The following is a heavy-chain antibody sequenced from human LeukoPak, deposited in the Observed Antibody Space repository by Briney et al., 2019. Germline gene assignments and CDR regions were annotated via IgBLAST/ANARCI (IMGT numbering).Heavy chain of an antibody. CDR3: AKDPYRVVFATGNYLDP. CDR1: GFTFSSSA. D-gene: IGHD2-15*01. V-gene: IGHV3-30*18. J-gene: IGHJ5*02. Sequence: PGGSLRLSCAASGFTFSSSAMSWVRQAPGKGLEWVAVISSDETNIRYGDSVRGRFTVSRDNAKNTVYLQMNSLGADDTAVYYCAKDPYRVVFATGNYLDPWGQGTLVTVSS. CDR2: ISSDETNI.